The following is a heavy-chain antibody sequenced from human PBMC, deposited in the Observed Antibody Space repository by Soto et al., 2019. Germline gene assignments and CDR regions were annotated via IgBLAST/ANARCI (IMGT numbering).Heavy chain of an antibody. V-gene: IGHV4-59*12. CDR2: IHYSGST. Sequence: HVQLQESGPGLVKPSETLSLTCTVSGGSISNYFWTWIRQPPGRGLEWIGYIHYSGSTSYNPSLKSRLTISVDTSKNQFSLKMNSVTAADTAVYYCAGVQGDSTPFAYWGQGSLVTVSS. J-gene: IGHJ4*02. D-gene: IGHD2-21*01. CDR1: GGSISNYF. CDR3: AGVQGDSTPFAY.